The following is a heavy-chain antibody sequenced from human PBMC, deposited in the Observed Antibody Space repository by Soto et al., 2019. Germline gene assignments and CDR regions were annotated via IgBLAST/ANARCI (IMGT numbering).Heavy chain of an antibody. CDR2: ISATGGGT. V-gene: IGHV3-23*01. CDR3: AKDRRAGGDSAFYFDF. D-gene: IGHD3-16*01. CDR1: GFKFGNYA. J-gene: IGHJ4*02. Sequence: GGSLRLSCAASGFKFGNYAMSWVRQAPGKGLEWVSLISATGGGTYYADSVKGRFTISRDNSHNTLYLQVHSLTAEDTAVYYCAKDRRAGGDSAFYFDFWGQGAQVTVSS.